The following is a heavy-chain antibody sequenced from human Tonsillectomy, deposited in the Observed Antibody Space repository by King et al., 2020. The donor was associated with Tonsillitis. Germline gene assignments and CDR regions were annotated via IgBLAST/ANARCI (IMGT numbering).Heavy chain of an antibody. D-gene: IGHD2-15*01. J-gene: IGHJ5*02. CDR3: ASFLTYCSGGSRYPGGNWFDP. Sequence: QLQESGPGLVKPSETLSLTCTVSGGSISSSSYYWGWIRQPPGKGLEWIGSIYYSGSTYYNPSLKSRVTISVDTSKNQFSLKLSSVTAADTAVYYCASFLTYCSGGSRYPGGNWFDPWGQGTLVTVSS. CDR1: GGSISSSSYY. CDR2: IYYSGST. V-gene: IGHV4-39*01.